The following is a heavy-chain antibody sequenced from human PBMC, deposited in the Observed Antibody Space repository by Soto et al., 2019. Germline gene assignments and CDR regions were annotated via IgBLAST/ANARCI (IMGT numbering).Heavy chain of an antibody. D-gene: IGHD2-15*01. CDR1: GFTFSNAW. Sequence: EVQLVESGGGLVKPGGSLRLSCAASGFTFSNAWMSWVRQAPGKGLEWVGRIKSKTDGGTTDYAAPVKGRFTISRDDSKNTLYLQMNSLKTEDTAVYYCTTLLPYCSGGSCYLAAVWGQGTTVTVSS. CDR3: TTLLPYCSGGSCYLAAV. J-gene: IGHJ6*02. CDR2: IKSKTDGGTT. V-gene: IGHV3-15*01.